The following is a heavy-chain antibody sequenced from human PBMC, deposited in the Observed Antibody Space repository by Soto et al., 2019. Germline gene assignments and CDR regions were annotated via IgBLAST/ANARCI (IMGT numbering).Heavy chain of an antibody. CDR3: AKDDFTDRGNDYFDY. CDR2: ISGSGVNS. J-gene: IGHJ4*02. V-gene: IGHV3-23*01. D-gene: IGHD2-15*01. CDR1: GFIFSSYA. Sequence: EVQLLESGGGLVQPGGSLRVSCAGSGFIFSSYAMNWVRQAPGKGLEWVSGISGSGVNSYYADSVKGRFTISRDNSKKTLYLQMDSLRAEDTAVYYCAKDDFTDRGNDYFDYWGPGTLVTVSS.